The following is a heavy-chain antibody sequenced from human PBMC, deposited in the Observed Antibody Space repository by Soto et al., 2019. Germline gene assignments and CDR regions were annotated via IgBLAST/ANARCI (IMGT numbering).Heavy chain of an antibody. CDR3: ARHEPQTTVTTFYFDY. Sequence: SETLSLTCTVSGGSISSSSYYWGWIRQPPGKGLEWIGYIYYSGSTNYNPSLKSRVTISVDTSKNQFSLKLSSVTAADTAVYYCARHEPQTTVTTFYFDYWGQGTLVTVSS. J-gene: IGHJ4*02. CDR1: GGSISSSSYY. V-gene: IGHV4-61*05. CDR2: IYYSGST. D-gene: IGHD4-17*01.